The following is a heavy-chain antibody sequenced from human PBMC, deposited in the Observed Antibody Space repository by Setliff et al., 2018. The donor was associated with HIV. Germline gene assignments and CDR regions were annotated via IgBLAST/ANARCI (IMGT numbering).Heavy chain of an antibody. CDR1: GDSMSTSY. Sequence: PSETLSLTCTVSGDSMSTSYWSWIRQTPGKGLEWIGYINSRGTTNYKSSLKSRVHISIDTSKNQFSLKVSSMTAADPAGYFCARQVLWQQVAYNGFDPWGPGTLVTVSS. CDR3: ARQVLWQQVAYNGFDP. V-gene: IGHV4-4*09. J-gene: IGHJ5*02. D-gene: IGHD6-13*01. CDR2: INSRGTT.